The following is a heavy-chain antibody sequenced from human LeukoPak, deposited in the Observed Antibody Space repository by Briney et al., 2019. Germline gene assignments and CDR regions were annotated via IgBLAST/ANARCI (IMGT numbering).Heavy chain of an antibody. CDR2: IIPIFGTA. V-gene: IGHV1-69*13. Sequence: ASVKVSCKASGGTFSSYAISWVRQAPRQGLECMGGIIPIFGTANYAQKFQCRVTITADESTSTAYMELSSLRSEDTAVSYCARSRHLGWNDAFDIWGQGTMVTVSS. D-gene: IGHD1-1*01. J-gene: IGHJ3*02. CDR1: GGTFSSYA. CDR3: ARSRHLGWNDAFDI.